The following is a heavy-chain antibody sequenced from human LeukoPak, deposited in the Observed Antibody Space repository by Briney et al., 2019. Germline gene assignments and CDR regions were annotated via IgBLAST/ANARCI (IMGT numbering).Heavy chain of an antibody. V-gene: IGHV1-69*06. Sequence: SVKVSCKASGYAFTGYYMHWVRQAPGQGLEWMGGIIPIFGTANYAQKFQSRVTITADKSTSTAYMELSSLRSEDTAVYYCASLLTGEESYNWFDPWRQGTLVTVSS. D-gene: IGHD7-27*01. CDR3: ASLLTGEESYNWFDP. J-gene: IGHJ5*02. CDR2: IIPIFGTA. CDR1: GYAFTGYY.